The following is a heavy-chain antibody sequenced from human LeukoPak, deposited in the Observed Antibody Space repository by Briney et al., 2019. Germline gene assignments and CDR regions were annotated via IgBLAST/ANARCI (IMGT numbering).Heavy chain of an antibody. CDR2: IIPIFGTA. CDR3: SALGYCSGGSCYSHYGGGDS. Sequence: SVTVACKASGGTFGSHAINWARQAPGEGLEWMGGIIPIFGTANYTHKFQGRVSMTADESTATAYMELSSLRAEDTAIYCASALGYCSGGSCYSHYGGGDSWGQGTLVTVPS. D-gene: IGHD2-15*01. J-gene: IGHJ4*02. CDR1: GGTFGSHA. V-gene: IGHV1-69*13.